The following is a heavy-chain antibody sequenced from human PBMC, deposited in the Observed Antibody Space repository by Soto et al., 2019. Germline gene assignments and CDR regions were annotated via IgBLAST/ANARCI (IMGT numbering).Heavy chain of an antibody. CDR2: IYYSGST. D-gene: IGHD6-13*01. J-gene: IGHJ5*02. V-gene: IGHV4-39*01. CDR3: ARRERAAGTDWWFDP. Sequence: QLQLQESGPGLVKPSETLSLTCTVSGGSISSSSFHWGWIRQPPGKGLEWIGSIYYSGSTYYSPSLKSRGTXAXAXSKXQFPLKLSSGTAADTAVYYCARRERAAGTDWWFDPWGQGTLVTVSS. CDR1: GGSISSSSFH.